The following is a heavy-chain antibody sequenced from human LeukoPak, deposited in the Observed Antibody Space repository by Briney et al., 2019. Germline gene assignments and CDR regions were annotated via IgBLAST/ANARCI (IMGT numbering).Heavy chain of an antibody. V-gene: IGHV3-74*01. Sequence: GGSLRLSCAASGFTFSSYWMHWVRQAPGKGLVWVSRINSDGSSTSYADSVKGRFTISRDNAKNTLYLQMNSLRAEDTAVYYCAREDTQVAGDYYYYGMDVWGQGTTVTVSS. J-gene: IGHJ6*02. CDR2: INSDGSST. CDR1: GFTFSSYW. D-gene: IGHD6-19*01. CDR3: AREDTQVAGDYYYYGMDV.